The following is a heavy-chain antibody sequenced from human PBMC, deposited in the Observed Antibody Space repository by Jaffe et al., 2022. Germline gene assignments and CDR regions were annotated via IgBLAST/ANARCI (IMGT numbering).Heavy chain of an antibody. CDR1: GYTFTSYA. Sequence: QVQLVQSGAEVKKPGASVKVSCKASGYTFTSYAMHWVRQAPGQRLEWMGWINAGNGNTKYSQKFQGRVTITRDTSASTAYMELSSLRSEDTAVYYCARVRGYSYGYWPIADNWFDPWGQGTLVTVSS. CDR3: ARVRGYSYGYWPIADNWFDP. V-gene: IGHV1-3*01. D-gene: IGHD5-18*01. J-gene: IGHJ5*02. CDR2: INAGNGNT.